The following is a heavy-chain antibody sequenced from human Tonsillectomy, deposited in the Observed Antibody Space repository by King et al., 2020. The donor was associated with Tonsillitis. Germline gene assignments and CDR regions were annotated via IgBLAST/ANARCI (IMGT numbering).Heavy chain of an antibody. CDR1: GGSIGNSRHS. CDR3: ASVRVQWLYDPRDPLGRRATIWFDS. J-gene: IGHJ5*01. D-gene: IGHD3-22*01. V-gene: IGHV4-30-4*07. Sequence: VQLQESGPGLVKPSQTLSLTCAVSGGSIGNSRHSWSWIRQPPGKGLEWIAYMDSSESTNYNPSLQSRVTKSMDSSRNQFFLNVNSVTAADTAVYFCASVRVQWLYDPRDPLGRRATIWFDSWGPGILVTVSS. CDR2: MDSSEST.